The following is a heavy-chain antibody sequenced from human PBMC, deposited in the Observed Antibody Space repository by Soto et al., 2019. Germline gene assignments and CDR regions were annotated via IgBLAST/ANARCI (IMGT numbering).Heavy chain of an antibody. D-gene: IGHD1-7*01. CDR1: GGTFSSYA. CDR2: IIPIFGTA. CDR3: ARSKPELRADYYYGMDV. V-gene: IGHV1-69*06. J-gene: IGHJ6*02. Sequence: SVKVSCKASGGTFSSYAISWVRQAPGQGLEWMGGIIPIFGTANYAQKFQGRVTITADKSTSTAYMELSSLRSEDTAVYYCARSKPELRADYYYGMDVWGQGTTVTVSS.